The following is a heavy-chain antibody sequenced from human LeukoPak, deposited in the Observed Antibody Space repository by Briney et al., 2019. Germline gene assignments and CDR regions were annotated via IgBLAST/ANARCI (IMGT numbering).Heavy chain of an antibody. Sequence: GGSLRLSCAASGFTFSSYWMHWVRQAPGKGLVWVSRINSDGSSTSYADSVKGRFTISRDNAKNTLYLQMNSLRAEDTAVYYCARGIYGSGSYYPNWFDPWGQGALVTVSS. D-gene: IGHD3-10*01. CDR2: INSDGSST. V-gene: IGHV3-74*01. J-gene: IGHJ5*02. CDR3: ARGIYGSGSYYPNWFDP. CDR1: GFTFSSYW.